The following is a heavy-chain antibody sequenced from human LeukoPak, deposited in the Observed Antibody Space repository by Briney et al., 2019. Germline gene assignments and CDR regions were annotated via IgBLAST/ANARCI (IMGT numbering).Heavy chain of an antibody. CDR2: ISSSSSTI. CDR3: ARERGTYYYDSSGYYAPYRAFDI. D-gene: IGHD3-22*01. CDR1: GFTFSSYS. V-gene: IGHV3-48*01. J-gene: IGHJ3*02. Sequence: GGSLRLSCAASGFTFSSYSMNWVRQAPGKGLEWVSYISSSSSTIYYADSVKGRFTISRDNAKNSLYLQMNSLRAEDTAVYYCARERGTYYYDSSGYYAPYRAFDIWGQGTMVTVSS.